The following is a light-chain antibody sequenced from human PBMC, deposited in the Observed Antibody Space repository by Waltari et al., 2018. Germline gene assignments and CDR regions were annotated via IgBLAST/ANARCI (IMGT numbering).Light chain of an antibody. V-gene: IGKV3-15*01. J-gene: IGKJ1*01. CDR3: QQHNIRPPGA. CDR2: GAS. Sequence: EIVMTQSPATLSVSPGERATLSCRASQSVSSNLACYQQKPGQAPRLLIHGASTRATGSPARFSGSRSGTEFTLTISSLQSQDYAVYYCQQHNIRPPGAFGQGTKVEIK. CDR1: QSVSSN.